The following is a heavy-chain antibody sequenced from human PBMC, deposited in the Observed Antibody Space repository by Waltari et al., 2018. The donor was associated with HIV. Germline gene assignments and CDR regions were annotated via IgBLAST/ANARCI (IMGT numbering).Heavy chain of an antibody. CDR3: AKVDTHGYLPYN. D-gene: IGHD5-12*01. J-gene: IGHJ4*02. V-gene: IGHV3-21*01. CDR1: GFPFRGHT. CDR2: ISSSGTYI. Sequence: EVQLVESGGGLVKPGGSLRLPCAASGFPFRGHTMNWVRQAPGKGLEWVSSISSSGTYIYYVDSVQGRFTISRDNAKNSLYLQMNSLRVEDTAIYYCAKVDTHGYLPYNWGQGTLVTVSS.